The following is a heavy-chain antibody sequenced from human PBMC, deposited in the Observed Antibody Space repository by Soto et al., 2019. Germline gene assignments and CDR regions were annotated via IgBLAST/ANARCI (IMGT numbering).Heavy chain of an antibody. J-gene: IGHJ4*02. D-gene: IGHD3-22*01. Sequence: EVQLLESGGGLVQPGGSLRLSCAASGFTFSSYAMSWVRQAPGKGLAWVSVITGSGGTTYYADSVKGRFPISRDISKTTLDLHTNSLGAEYTAVYYCAKVDESSGHYYDPFDYWGQGTLVIVSS. CDR2: ITGSGGTT. CDR1: GFTFSSYA. V-gene: IGHV3-23*01. CDR3: AKVDESSGHYYDPFDY.